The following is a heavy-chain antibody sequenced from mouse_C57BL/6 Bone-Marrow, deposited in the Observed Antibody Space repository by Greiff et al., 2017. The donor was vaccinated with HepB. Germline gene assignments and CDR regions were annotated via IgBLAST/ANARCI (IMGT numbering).Heavy chain of an antibody. Sequence: EVQVVESGGGLVKPGGSLKLSCAASGFTFSSYAMSWVRQTPEKRLEWVATISDGGSYTYYPDNVKGRFTISRDNAKNNLYLQMSHLKSEDTAMYYCARDNYGSRRYFDVWGTGTTVTVSS. CDR1: GFTFSSYA. D-gene: IGHD1-1*01. CDR2: ISDGGSYT. CDR3: ARDNYGSRRYFDV. V-gene: IGHV5-4*01. J-gene: IGHJ1*03.